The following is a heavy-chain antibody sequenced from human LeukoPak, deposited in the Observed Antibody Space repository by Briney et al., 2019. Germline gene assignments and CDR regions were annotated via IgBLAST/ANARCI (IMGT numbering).Heavy chain of an antibody. CDR1: GGSISSGGYY. D-gene: IGHD2-8*02. J-gene: IGHJ5*02. V-gene: IGHV4-31*03. CDR3: ARGGTWWWFDP. CDR2: IYYSGST. Sequence: SETLSLTCTVSGGSISSGGYYWSWIRQHPGKGLEWIGYIYYSGSTYYNPSLKSRVTISVDTSKNQFSLKLSSVTAADTAVYYCARGGTWWWFDPWGQGTLVTVSS.